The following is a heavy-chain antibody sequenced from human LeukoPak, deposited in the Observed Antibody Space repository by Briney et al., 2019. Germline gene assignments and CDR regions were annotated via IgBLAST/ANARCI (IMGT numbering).Heavy chain of an antibody. CDR1: GFTFSTYR. Sequence: PGGSLRLSCAASGFTFSTYRMNWVRQAPGKGLEWVANLKQDGTVTNYVDSVKGRFTISRDNAKNSLYLQMDSLRTEDTAVYYCAGAALAGTRGPSDIYFDFWGQGTLVTVSS. V-gene: IGHV3-7*01. D-gene: IGHD6-19*01. CDR3: AGAALAGTRGPSDIYFDF. J-gene: IGHJ4*02. CDR2: LKQDGTVT.